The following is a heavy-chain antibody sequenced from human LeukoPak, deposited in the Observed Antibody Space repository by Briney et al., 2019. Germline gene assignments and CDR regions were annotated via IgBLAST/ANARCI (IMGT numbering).Heavy chain of an antibody. D-gene: IGHD2-2*01. Sequence: ASVKASCKASGYTFTSYGISWVRQAPGQGLEWMGWISAYNGNTNYAQKLQGRVTMTTDTSTSTAYMELSSLRSEDTAVYYCARAPLYQLLSSNMAFDIWGQGTMVTVSS. J-gene: IGHJ3*02. CDR1: GYTFTSYG. CDR3: ARAPLYQLLSSNMAFDI. V-gene: IGHV1-18*01. CDR2: ISAYNGNT.